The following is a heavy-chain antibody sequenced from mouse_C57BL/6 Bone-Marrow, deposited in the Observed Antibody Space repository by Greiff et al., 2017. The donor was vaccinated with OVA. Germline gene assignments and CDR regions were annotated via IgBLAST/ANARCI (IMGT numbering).Heavy chain of an antibody. CDR3: ARRSNYPCAY. Sequence: QVQLQQSGAELARPGASVTLSCKASGYTFTSYGISWVKPRPGQGLEWIGEIYPRSGNTYYNEKFKGKATLTADKSSSTAYMELRRLTSEDSAVDFCARRSNYPCAYWGQGTLVTVSA. CDR2: IYPRSGNT. D-gene: IGHD2-5*01. CDR1: GYTFTSYG. V-gene: IGHV1-81*01. J-gene: IGHJ3*01.